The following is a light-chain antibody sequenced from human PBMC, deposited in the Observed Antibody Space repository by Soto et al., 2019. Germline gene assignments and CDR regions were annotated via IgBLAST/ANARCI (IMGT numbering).Light chain of an antibody. Sequence: QSVLTQPASVSGSPGQSITIACAGISTGVENYNFVSWYQQHPGKVPKLIIYEDSKRPSGISDRFSASKSGTSASLAVAGLQAEDEADYHCQSYDTRLSGSVFGGGTKLTVL. CDR3: QSYDTRLSGSV. J-gene: IGLJ3*02. V-gene: IGLV2-14*02. CDR2: EDS. CDR1: STGVENYNF.